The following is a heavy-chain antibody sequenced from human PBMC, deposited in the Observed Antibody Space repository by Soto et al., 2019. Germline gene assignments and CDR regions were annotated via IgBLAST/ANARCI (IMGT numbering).Heavy chain of an antibody. CDR1: GYTFTSFG. V-gene: IGHV1-18*01. Sequence: QVQLVQYGAEVKKPGASVKVSCKASGYTFTSFGISWVRQAPGQGLEWMGLISAYNGNTNYAENLQGRVTMTTDITKSTAYMELMSLRSDDTAVDYWAREHRGGTDAFDIWGQGTMFNVSS. CDR2: ISAYNGNT. J-gene: IGHJ3*02. D-gene: IGHD2-15*01. CDR3: AREHRGGTDAFDI.